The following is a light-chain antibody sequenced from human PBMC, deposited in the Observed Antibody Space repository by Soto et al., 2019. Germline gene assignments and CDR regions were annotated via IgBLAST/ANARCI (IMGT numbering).Light chain of an antibody. J-gene: IGLJ2*01. Sequence: QSALTQPASVSGSPGQSITISRTGTSSDVGGYNYVSWYQQHPGEAPKLMICDVSYRPSGVSNRFSGSKSGNTASLTISGLQAEDEADYYCSSYTSSSTVVFGGGTKLTVL. V-gene: IGLV2-14*01. CDR3: SSYTSSSTVV. CDR1: SSDVGGYNY. CDR2: DVS.